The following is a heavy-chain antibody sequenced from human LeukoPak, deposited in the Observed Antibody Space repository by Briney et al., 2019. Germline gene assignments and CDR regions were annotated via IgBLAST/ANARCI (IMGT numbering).Heavy chain of an antibody. CDR1: GGSISSSNW. CDR3: ARVCSGWHEYYYCYMDV. Sequence: PSETLSLTCAVSGGSISSSNWWSWVRQPPGKGLEWIGEIYHSGSTNYNPSLKSRVTISVDKSKNQFSLRLNSVTAADTAVYYCARVCSGWHEYYYCYMDVWGKGTTVTVSS. V-gene: IGHV4-4*02. J-gene: IGHJ6*03. D-gene: IGHD6-19*01. CDR2: IYHSGST.